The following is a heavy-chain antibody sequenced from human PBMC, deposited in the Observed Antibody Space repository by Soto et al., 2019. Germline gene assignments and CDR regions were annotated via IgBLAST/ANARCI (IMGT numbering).Heavy chain of an antibody. V-gene: IGHV4-39*01. CDR3: ARLEGLATISYYFDF. CDR1: GDSINSDKYY. Sequence: PSETLSLTCSVSGDSINSDKYYWGWIRQPPGKGLEWIGSIYFRGNTYYNTSLQTRVTISLDKSKNQFSLKLNSVTAADSAVYFCARLEGLATISYYFDFWGQGALVTVSS. CDR2: IYFRGNT. J-gene: IGHJ4*02. D-gene: IGHD3-9*01.